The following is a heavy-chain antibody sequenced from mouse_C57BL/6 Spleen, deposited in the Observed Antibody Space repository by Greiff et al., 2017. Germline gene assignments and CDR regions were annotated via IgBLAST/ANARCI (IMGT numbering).Heavy chain of an antibody. CDR3: VRLYYDYGDYAMDD. V-gene: IGHV1-69*01. J-gene: IGHJ4*01. CDR1: GYTFTSYW. Sequence: QVQLQQSGAELVMPGASVKLSCTASGYTFTSYWMHWVKQRPGQGLEWIGEIDPSDSYTNYNPKFKGKSTLTVDKSSNTAYMLLSIQTSDDSAVYYCVRLYYDYGDYAMDDWGQGTSVTVSS. CDR2: IDPSDSYT. D-gene: IGHD2-4*01.